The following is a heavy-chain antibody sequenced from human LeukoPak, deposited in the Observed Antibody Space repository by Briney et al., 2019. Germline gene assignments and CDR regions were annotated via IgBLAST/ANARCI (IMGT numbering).Heavy chain of an antibody. Sequence: SETLFLTCAVSGYSISSGYYWGWIRQPPGKGLEWIGSIYHSGSTYYNPSLKSRVTISVDTSKNQFSLKLSSVTAADTAVYYCARVNSGGSCYDYWGQGTLVTVSS. J-gene: IGHJ4*02. CDR1: GYSISSGYY. D-gene: IGHD2-15*01. CDR2: IYHSGST. CDR3: ARVNSGGSCYDY. V-gene: IGHV4-38-2*01.